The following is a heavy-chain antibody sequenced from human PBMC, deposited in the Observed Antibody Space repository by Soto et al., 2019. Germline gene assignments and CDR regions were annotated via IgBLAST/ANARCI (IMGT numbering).Heavy chain of an antibody. J-gene: IGHJ4*02. V-gene: IGHV4-59*01. CDR1: GGSISSYY. CDR2: IYYSGST. CDR3: ARSNFDSSGWYSSYYFDY. D-gene: IGHD6-19*01. Sequence: PSETLSLTCTVSGGSISSYYWSWIRQPPGKGLEWIGYIYYSGSTNYNPSLKSRVTISVDTSKNQFSLKLSSVTAADTAVYYCARSNFDSSGWYSSYYFDYWGQGTLVTVSS.